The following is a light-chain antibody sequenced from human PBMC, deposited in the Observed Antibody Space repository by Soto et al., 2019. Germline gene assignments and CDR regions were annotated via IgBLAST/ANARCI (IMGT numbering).Light chain of an antibody. Sequence: SYELTQPPSVSVSPGQTASITCSGDKLGDKYACWYQQKPGQPPVLVIYQDSKRPSGIPERFSGSNSGNTATLTISGTQAMDEADYYCQAWDSSTWVFGTGTKLTVL. V-gene: IGLV3-1*01. CDR3: QAWDSSTWV. CDR1: KLGDKY. CDR2: QDS. J-gene: IGLJ1*01.